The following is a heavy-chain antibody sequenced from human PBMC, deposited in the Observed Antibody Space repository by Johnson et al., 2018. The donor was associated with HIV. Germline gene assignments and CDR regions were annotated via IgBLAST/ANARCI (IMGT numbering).Heavy chain of an antibody. CDR3: ARGHSDLVTASDI. D-gene: IGHD2-21*02. J-gene: IGHJ3*02. CDR2: IYGGDRT. V-gene: IGHV3-66*02. CDR1: GFTFDDYA. Sequence: VQLVESGGGLVQPGRSLRLSCAASGFTFDDYAMHWVRQAPGKGLEWVSVIYGGDRTYYADSVKGRFTISRDNSKTTLFLQMNSLRAEDTAVYHCARGHSDLVTASDIWGQGTMVTVSS.